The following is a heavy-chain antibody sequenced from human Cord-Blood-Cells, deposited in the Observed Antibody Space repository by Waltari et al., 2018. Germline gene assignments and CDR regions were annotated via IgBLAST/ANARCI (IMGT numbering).Heavy chain of an antibody. CDR1: GGSFSSYA. Sequence: QLALSGAEGTKPGSSGTVPCKASGGSFSSYAISWGRQAPGQGLEWMGGIIPIFGTANYAQKFQGRVTITADESTSTAYMELSSLRSEDTAVHYCARGSSSWYDYWGQGTLVTVSS. J-gene: IGHJ4*02. D-gene: IGHD6-13*01. CDR2: IIPIFGTA. CDR3: ARGSSSWYDY. V-gene: IGHV1-69*01.